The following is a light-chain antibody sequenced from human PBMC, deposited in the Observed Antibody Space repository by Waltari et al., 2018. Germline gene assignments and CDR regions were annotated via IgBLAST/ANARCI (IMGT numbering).Light chain of an antibody. CDR3: AAWDDSLTGWV. CDR2: SNN. J-gene: IGLJ3*02. V-gene: IGLV1-44*01. CDR1: SSNIGSSI. Sequence: QSVLTQAPSASGTPGQRISISCSGSSSNIGSSIVNWYQQLPGTAPKLLLYSNNQRPSGVPDRCSCSKSGTSASLAISELQSEDEADYYCAAWDDSLTGWVFGGGTKLTVL.